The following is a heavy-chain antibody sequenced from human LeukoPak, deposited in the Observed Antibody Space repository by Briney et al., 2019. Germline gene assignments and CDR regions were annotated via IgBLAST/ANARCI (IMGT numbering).Heavy chain of an antibody. V-gene: IGHV4-4*07. Sequence: SETLSLTCTVSGGSISSYYWSWIRQPAGKGLEWIGRIYTSGSTNYNPSLKSRITMSVDTSKNQFSLNLTSVTAAATAVYYWVREGSSGYYRPFDYWGQGTLVTVSS. CDR1: GGSISSYY. D-gene: IGHD3-22*01. J-gene: IGHJ4*02. CDR2: IYTSGST. CDR3: VREGSSGYYRPFDY.